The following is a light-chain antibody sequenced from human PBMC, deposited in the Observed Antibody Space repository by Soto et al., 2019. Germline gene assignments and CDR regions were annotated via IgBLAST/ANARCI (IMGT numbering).Light chain of an antibody. V-gene: IGKV4-1*01. CDR2: WAS. J-gene: IGKJ4*01. CDR1: QSVLYSSKNKNY. CDR3: QQYYTTPPT. Sequence: DIVMTQSPDSLAVSLGERATINCKSSQSVLYSSKNKNYLAWYQQKPGQPPKLLIYWASTRESGVPDRFSGSGSRTDFTLTLSSLQAGDVAVYYCQQYYTTPPTVGGGTKVEIK.